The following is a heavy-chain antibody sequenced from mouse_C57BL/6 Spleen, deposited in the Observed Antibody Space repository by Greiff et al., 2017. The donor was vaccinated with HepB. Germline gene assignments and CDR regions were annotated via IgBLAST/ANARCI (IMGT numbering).Heavy chain of an antibody. CDR2: IYPRSGNT. V-gene: IGHV1-81*01. D-gene: IGHD1-1*01. Sequence: QVHVKQSGAELARPGASVKLSCKASGYTFTSYGISWVKQSTGQGLEWIGEIYPRSGNTYYNEKFKGKATLTADKSSSTAYMELRSLTSEDSAVYFCARSLSTVDAMDYWGQGTSVTVSS. J-gene: IGHJ4*01. CDR3: ARSLSTVDAMDY. CDR1: GYTFTSYG.